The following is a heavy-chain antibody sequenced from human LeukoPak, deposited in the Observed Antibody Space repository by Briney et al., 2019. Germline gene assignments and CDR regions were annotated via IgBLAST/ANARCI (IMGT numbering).Heavy chain of an antibody. V-gene: IGHV3-74*01. CDR1: GFTFSSYW. CDR3: VRSPYGDYSFDY. J-gene: IGHJ4*02. Sequence: GGSLRLSCAASGFTFSSYWMHWVRQAPGKGLVWVSRINSDGSSTSYADSVKGRFTISRDNAKNTLYLQMNSLRAEDTAVYYCVRSPYGDYSFDYWGQGTLVTVSS. CDR2: INSDGSST. D-gene: IGHD4-17*01.